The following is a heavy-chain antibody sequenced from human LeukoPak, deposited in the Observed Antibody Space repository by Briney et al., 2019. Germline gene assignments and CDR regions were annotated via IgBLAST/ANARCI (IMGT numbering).Heavy chain of an antibody. Sequence: GESLKISCGTSGYNFTNYWISWVRQMPGKGLEWMGTIDPSKSYINYSPSFQGHVTISADKSFRTVYLQWSSLKASDTAMYYCARTCYRSGDFATFDFWGQGTTVTVFS. V-gene: IGHV5-10-1*01. CDR3: ARTCYRSGDFATFDF. J-gene: IGHJ3*01. CDR1: GYNFTNYW. CDR2: IDPSKSYI. D-gene: IGHD3-22*01.